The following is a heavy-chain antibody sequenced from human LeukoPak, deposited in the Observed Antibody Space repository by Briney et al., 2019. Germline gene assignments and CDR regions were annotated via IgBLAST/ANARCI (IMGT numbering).Heavy chain of an antibody. V-gene: IGHV3-7*01. CDR2: IKEDGSDK. D-gene: IGHD6-19*01. J-gene: IGHJ4*02. CDR1: GFTFNNYW. Sequence: GGSLRLSCAASGFTFNNYWMSWVRQAPGKGLEWVANIKEDGSDKNYVDSVKGRFTISRDNAKNSLHLQMNSLRAEDSAVYYCARDMAPSSGYDYWGQGTLVTVSS. CDR3: ARDMAPSSGYDY.